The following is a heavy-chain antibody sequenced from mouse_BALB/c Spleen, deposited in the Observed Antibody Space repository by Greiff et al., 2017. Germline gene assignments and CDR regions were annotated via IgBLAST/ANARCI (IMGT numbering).Heavy chain of an antibody. CDR2: IWGGGST. V-gene: IGHV2-6-5*01. D-gene: IGHD2-1*01. CDR1: GFSLTDYG. J-gene: IGHJ4*01. Sequence: VQLVESGPGLVAPSQSLSITCTVSGFSLTDYGVSWIRQPPGKGLEWLGVIWGGGSTYYNSALKSRLSISKDNSKSQVFLKMNSLQTDDTAMYYCAKQGDGNYVSYAMDYWGQGTSVTVSS. CDR3: AKQGDGNYVSYAMDY.